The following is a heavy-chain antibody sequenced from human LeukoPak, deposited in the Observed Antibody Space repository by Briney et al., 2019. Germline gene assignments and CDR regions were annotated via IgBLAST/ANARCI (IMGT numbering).Heavy chain of an antibody. CDR3: ARMSGFGGHYYYYGMDV. Sequence: SETLSLTCIVSGGSISSYYWSWIRQPPGKGLEWIGHIYYSGITNYNPSLKSRVTMSVDTSKNQFSLKLSSVTAADTAVYYCARMSGFGGHYYYYGMDVWGQGTTVTVSS. CDR2: IYYSGIT. J-gene: IGHJ6*02. V-gene: IGHV4-59*12. D-gene: IGHD3-10*01. CDR1: GGSISSYY.